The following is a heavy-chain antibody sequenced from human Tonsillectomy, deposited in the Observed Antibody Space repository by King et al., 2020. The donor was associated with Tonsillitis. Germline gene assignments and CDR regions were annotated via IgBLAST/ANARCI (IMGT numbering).Heavy chain of an antibody. CDR2: IYHSGST. CDR1: GYSISSGYY. V-gene: IGHV4-38-2*02. Sequence: VQLQESGPGLVKPSETLSLICTVSGYSISSGYYWGWIRQPPGKGLEWIGIIYHSGSTYYNPSLESRVTISVDTSKNQFSLKLSSVSAADTAVYYCARGAVTGSHDYWVQGTLVTVSS. CDR3: ARGAVTGSHDY. D-gene: IGHD6-19*01. J-gene: IGHJ4*02.